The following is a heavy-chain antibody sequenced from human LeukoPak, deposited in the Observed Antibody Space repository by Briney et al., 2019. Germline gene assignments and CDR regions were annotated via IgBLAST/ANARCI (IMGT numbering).Heavy chain of an antibody. CDR3: ARWAHGAFDL. J-gene: IGHJ2*01. CDR2: IYYSGST. CDR1: GGSISSGGYY. V-gene: IGHV4-61*08. Sequence: SETLSLTCTVSGGSISSGGYYWSWIRQHPGKGLEWIGYIYYSGSTNYNPSLKSRVTISVDTSKNQFSLKLSSVTAADTAVYYCARWAHGAFDLWGRGTLVTVSS.